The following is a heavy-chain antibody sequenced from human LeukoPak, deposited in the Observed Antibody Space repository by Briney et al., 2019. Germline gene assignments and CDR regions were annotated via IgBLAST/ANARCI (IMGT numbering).Heavy chain of an antibody. CDR3: AKESRKGAVVVSMDV. Sequence: PGRSLRLSCAASGFTFSSYGMHWVRQAPGKGLEWVAVIWYDGSNKYYADSVKGRFTISRDNSKNTLYLQMNSLRAEDTAVYYCAKESRKGAVVVSMDVWGKGTTVTVSS. CDR1: GFTFSSYG. D-gene: IGHD2-15*01. V-gene: IGHV3-33*06. CDR2: IWYDGSNK. J-gene: IGHJ6*03.